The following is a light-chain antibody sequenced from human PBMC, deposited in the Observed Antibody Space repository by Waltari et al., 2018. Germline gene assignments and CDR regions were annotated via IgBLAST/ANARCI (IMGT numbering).Light chain of an antibody. CDR2: DAS. J-gene: IGKJ4*01. CDR3: QQYDNLPLT. V-gene: IGKV1-33*01. Sequence: DIQMTQSPSSLSASVGDRVTLTCQASQDISNYLNWYQQKPGKAPRLLIYDASNWETGVPSRFSGSGSGTDFTLTISSLQPEDFATYYCQQYDNLPLTFGGGTKVEIK. CDR1: QDISNY.